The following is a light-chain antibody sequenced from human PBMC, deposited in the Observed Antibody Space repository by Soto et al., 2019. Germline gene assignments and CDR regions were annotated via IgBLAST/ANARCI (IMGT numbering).Light chain of an antibody. Sequence: EIVLTQSPGTLSLSPGERATLSCRASQSVSSSYLAWYRQKPGQAPRILIYGASSRATGIPDRVSGSGSGTDFTLTISRLEPEDFAVYYCQQYGSSPCTFGQGTKLEIK. CDR1: QSVSSSY. J-gene: IGKJ2*02. V-gene: IGKV3-20*01. CDR3: QQYGSSPCT. CDR2: GAS.